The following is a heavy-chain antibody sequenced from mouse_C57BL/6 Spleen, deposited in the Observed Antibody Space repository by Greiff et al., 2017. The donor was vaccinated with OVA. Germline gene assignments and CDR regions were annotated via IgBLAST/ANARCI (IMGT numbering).Heavy chain of an antibody. CDR1: GFTFSDYG. CDR2: ISSGSSTI. D-gene: IGHD2-5*01. Sequence: EVKVEESGGGLVKPGGSLKLSCAASGFTFSDYGMHWVRQAPEKGLEWVAYISSGSSTIYYADTVKGRFTISRDNAKNTLCLQMTSLRSEDTAMYYCARRSNYDYYYAMDYWGQGTSVTVSS. CDR3: ARRSNYDYYYAMDY. J-gene: IGHJ4*01. V-gene: IGHV5-17*01.